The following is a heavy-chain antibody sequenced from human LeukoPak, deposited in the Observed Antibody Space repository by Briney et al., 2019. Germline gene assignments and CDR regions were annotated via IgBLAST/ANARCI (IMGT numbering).Heavy chain of an antibody. Sequence: SETLSLTCTVSDGSISSYYWSWIRQPPGKGLEWIGYIYNSGSTNYNPSLKSRVTISVDTSKNQFSLKLSSVIAADTAVYYCARTTEGYCSSASCFGFSYSYYMDVWGKGTTVTISS. J-gene: IGHJ6*03. V-gene: IGHV4-59*01. D-gene: IGHD2-2*01. CDR1: DGSISSYY. CDR3: ARTTEGYCSSASCFGFSYSYYMDV. CDR2: IYNSGST.